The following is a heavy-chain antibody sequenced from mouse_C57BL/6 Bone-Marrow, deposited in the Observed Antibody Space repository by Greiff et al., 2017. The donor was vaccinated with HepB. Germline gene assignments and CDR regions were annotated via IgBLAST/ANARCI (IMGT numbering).Heavy chain of an antibody. CDR3: ARNGDGYRGYYFDY. CDR1: GFSLTSYG. V-gene: IGHV2-2*01. D-gene: IGHD2-3*01. J-gene: IGHJ2*01. Sequence: QVQLQQSGPGLVQPSQSLSITCTVSGFSLTSYGVHWVRQSPGKGLEWLGVIWSGGSTDYNAAFISRLSISKDNSKSQVFFKMNSLQADDTAIDYCARNGDGYRGYYFDYWGQGTTLTVSS. CDR2: IWSGGST.